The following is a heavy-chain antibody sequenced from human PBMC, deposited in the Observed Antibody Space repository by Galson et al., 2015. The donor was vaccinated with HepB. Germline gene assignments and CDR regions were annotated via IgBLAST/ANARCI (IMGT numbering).Heavy chain of an antibody. Sequence: LTCTVSGGSISSYYWSWIRQPPGKGLEWIGYIYYSGSTNYNPSLKSRVIISVDTSKDQFSLKLRAVTAADTAVYYCARGAVVPAAMRFDPWGQGTLVTVSS. J-gene: IGHJ5*02. CDR3: ARGAVVPAAMRFDP. CDR1: GGSISSYY. CDR2: IYYSGST. D-gene: IGHD2-2*01. V-gene: IGHV4-59*12.